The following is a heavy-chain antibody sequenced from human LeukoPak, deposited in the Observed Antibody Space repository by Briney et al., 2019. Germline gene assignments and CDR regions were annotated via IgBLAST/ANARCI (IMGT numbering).Heavy chain of an antibody. Sequence: AGGSLRPSCAASGFTFSDYDTHWVRQATGKGLEWVSAIGTAGDTYYTGSVKGRFTISRENAKNSLYLQMNSLRAGDTAVYYCVRVAKERVGGVYYFDYWGQGTPVTVSS. V-gene: IGHV3-13*01. CDR3: VRVAKERVGGVYYFDY. J-gene: IGHJ4*02. CDR2: IGTAGDT. D-gene: IGHD1-1*01. CDR1: GFTFSDYD.